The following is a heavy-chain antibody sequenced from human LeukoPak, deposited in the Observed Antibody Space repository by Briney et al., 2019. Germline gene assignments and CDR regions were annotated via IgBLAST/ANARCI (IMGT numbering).Heavy chain of an antibody. CDR2: VHESGSS. CDR1: GYSISRGYY. J-gene: IGHJ4*02. D-gene: IGHD1-26*01. Sequence: PSETLSLTCAVSGYSISRGYYWGWVRQPPGKRPQWIGSVHESGSSYYNPSLRSRVTISLDTSQNQFSLTLTSVTAADSATYYCVQGEVGDFDSWGQGTLVTVSS. CDR3: VQGEVGDFDS. V-gene: IGHV4-38-2*01.